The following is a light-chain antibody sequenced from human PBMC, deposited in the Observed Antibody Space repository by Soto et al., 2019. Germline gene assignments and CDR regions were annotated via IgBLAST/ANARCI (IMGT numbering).Light chain of an antibody. Sequence: DIVVTQSPLSLPVTPREPASISCRSSQSLLHSNGYNYLDWFLQKPGQSPQLLIYLGSNRASGVPDRFSGSGSGTDFTLQISRVEAEDVGVYYCMQALQTPRTFGQGTKVEIK. J-gene: IGKJ1*01. CDR3: MQALQTPRT. CDR1: QSLLHSNGYNY. CDR2: LGS. V-gene: IGKV2-28*01.